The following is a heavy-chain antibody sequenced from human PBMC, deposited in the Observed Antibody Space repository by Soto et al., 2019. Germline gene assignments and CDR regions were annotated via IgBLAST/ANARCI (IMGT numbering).Heavy chain of an antibody. D-gene: IGHD1-20*01. J-gene: IGHJ5*02. CDR2: ISYNGTNK. CDR1: KFTFSSYS. V-gene: IGHV3-30-3*01. Sequence: QVQLVESGGGMVQPGRSLRLSCAASKFTFSSYSMHWVRQAPGKGLEWVAVISYNGTNKFYADSVKGRFTISRDNSKSILYLQTNSLRAEDTAVYYCARTALRRPITASGDFDPWGQGTLVIVSS. CDR3: ARTALRRPITASGDFDP.